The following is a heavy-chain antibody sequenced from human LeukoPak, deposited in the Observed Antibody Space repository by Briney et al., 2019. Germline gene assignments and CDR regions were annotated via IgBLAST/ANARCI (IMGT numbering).Heavy chain of an antibody. D-gene: IGHD3-22*01. V-gene: IGHV4-38-2*02. Sequence: SETLSLTCTVSGGSISSYYWSWIRQPPGKGLEWIGSIYHSGCTYYNPSLKSRVTISVDTSKNQFSLKPSSVTAADTAVYYCAREEYYDSSGPPQDAFDIWGQGTMVTVSS. J-gene: IGHJ3*02. CDR1: GGSISSYY. CDR3: AREEYYDSSGPPQDAFDI. CDR2: IYHSGCT.